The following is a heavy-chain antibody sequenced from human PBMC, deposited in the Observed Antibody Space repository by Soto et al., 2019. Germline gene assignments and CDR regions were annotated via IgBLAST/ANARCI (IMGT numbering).Heavy chain of an antibody. CDR1: VVSISSYC. D-gene: IGHD3-3*01. CDR2: IYYSGST. J-gene: IGHJ4*02. V-gene: IGHV4-59*13. CDR3: ARINDNDFWSGYSFDY. Sequence: SWTLSLTCTVSVVSISSYCLSWIRQAPGKGLEWIGYIYYSGSTNYNPSLKSRVTISVDTSKNQFSLKLSSVTAADTAVYYCARINDNDFWSGYSFDYWGQGTLVTVSS.